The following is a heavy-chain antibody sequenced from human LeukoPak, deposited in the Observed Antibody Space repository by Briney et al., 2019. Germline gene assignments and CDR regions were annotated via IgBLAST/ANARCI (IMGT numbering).Heavy chain of an antibody. CDR2: IIPIFGSA. J-gene: IGHJ3*02. CDR1: GGTFSSYA. Sequence: ASVKVSCKASGGTFSSYAISWVRQAPGQGLEWMGGIIPIFGSANYAQKFQGRVTITADESTSTAYMELSSLRSEDTAVYYCAGGGSGSYPSYDAFDIWGQGAMVTVSS. D-gene: IGHD1-26*01. V-gene: IGHV1-69*13. CDR3: AGGGSGSYPSYDAFDI.